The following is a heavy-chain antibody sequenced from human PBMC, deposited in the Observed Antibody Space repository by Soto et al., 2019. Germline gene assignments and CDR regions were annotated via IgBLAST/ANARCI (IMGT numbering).Heavy chain of an antibody. D-gene: IGHD6-6*01. J-gene: IGHJ5*02. Sequence: SETLSLTCTISNGSINRGGYYWSWIRQRPGKGLEWVGYMSYSGSTYYSPSLKSRVTISVDTSKTQLSLKLSSVTAADTAIYFCARARVISSRNWFDPWGQGTLVTVSS. CDR1: NGSINRGGYY. CDR3: ARARVISSRNWFDP. CDR2: MSYSGST. V-gene: IGHV4-31*03.